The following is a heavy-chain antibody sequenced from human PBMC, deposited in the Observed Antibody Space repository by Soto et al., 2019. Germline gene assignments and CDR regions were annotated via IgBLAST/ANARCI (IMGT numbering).Heavy chain of an antibody. CDR1: GYTFTTSG. D-gene: IGHD1-26*01. CDR2: ISTYNGEK. J-gene: IGHJ6*02. CDR3: ARQGSWPYYYYGLDV. V-gene: IGHV1-18*01. Sequence: QVQLVQSGPEVKKPGASVKVSCEASGYTFTTSGISWVRQAPGQGLEWMGWISTYNGEKNSAQKFQGRVTMTADTSTGTVYMEMMSLKSDDTAVYYCARQGSWPYYYYGLDVWGQGTTVTVYS.